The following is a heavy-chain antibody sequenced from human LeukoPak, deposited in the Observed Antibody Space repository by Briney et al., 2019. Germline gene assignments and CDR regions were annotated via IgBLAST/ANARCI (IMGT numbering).Heavy chain of an antibody. V-gene: IGHV3-48*03. CDR2: ISSSGSTI. Sequence: QPGGSLRLSCAASGFTFSSFEMNWVRQAPGKGLEWVSYISSSGSTIYYADSVKGRFTISRDNSKNTLYLQMNSLRAEDTAVYYCARVGFGGGTAFDYYYYGMDVWGQGTTVTVSS. CDR1: GFTFSSFE. CDR3: ARVGFGGGTAFDYYYYGMDV. J-gene: IGHJ6*02. D-gene: IGHD3-16*01.